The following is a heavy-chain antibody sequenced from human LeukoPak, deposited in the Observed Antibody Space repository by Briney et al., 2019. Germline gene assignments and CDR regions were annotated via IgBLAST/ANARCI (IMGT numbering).Heavy chain of an antibody. V-gene: IGHV3-74*01. Sequence: PAGSLRLSCAASGFTFSSYCMNWVRQAPGKGLVWVSRINSDGSSTSYADSVKGRFTISRDNAKNTLYLQMNSLRAEDTAVYYCARVGQDYVWGSYRYAAFDYCGQGTLVTVSS. CDR3: ARVGQDYVWGSYRYAAFDY. D-gene: IGHD3-16*02. CDR1: GFTFSSYC. CDR2: INSDGSST. J-gene: IGHJ4*02.